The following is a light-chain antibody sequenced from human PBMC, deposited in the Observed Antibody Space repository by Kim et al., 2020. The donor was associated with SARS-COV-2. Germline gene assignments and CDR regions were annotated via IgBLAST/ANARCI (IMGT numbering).Light chain of an antibody. J-gene: IGKJ2*01. Sequence: SGSVGDRVTITCRASQDISTYVAWFQQEAGKAPKSLVFDASSLQSGVPSKFSGSGSGTEFTLTISSLQPEDFATYYCQQYNHHPYTFGQGTKLEI. CDR1: QDISTY. CDR3: QQYNHHPYT. V-gene: IGKV1-16*02. CDR2: DAS.